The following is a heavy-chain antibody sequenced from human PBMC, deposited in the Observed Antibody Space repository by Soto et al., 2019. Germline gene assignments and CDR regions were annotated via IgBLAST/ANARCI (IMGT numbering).Heavy chain of an antibody. CDR1: GFTFSDFA. CDR2: FTAAGRNT. Sequence: PWGSLRLSCAASGFTFSDFAMSWVRKAPGKGLEWVSTFTAAGRNTFYADSVKGRFTISRDNSKSTLYLHVNSLRVDDTAVYYCAKRGGGNLPKLFHVWGQGTLVIVSS. CDR3: AKRGGGNLPKLFHV. D-gene: IGHD6-6*01. J-gene: IGHJ1*01. V-gene: IGHV3-23*01.